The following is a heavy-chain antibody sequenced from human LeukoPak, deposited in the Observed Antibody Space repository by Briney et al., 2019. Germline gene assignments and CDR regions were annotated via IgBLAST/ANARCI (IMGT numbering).Heavy chain of an antibody. CDR2: VFYSGST. D-gene: IGHD1-14*01. J-gene: IGHJ4*02. CDR3: ARRGGPQGDNLFFRHY. CDR1: GGSISGICYY. V-gene: IGHV4-39*01. Sequence: PSETLSLTCTVSGGSISGICYYWAWIRQPPGKGLEWIGHVFYSGSTYYNPSLKSRVTISVDTSKNQFSLKLSSVTAAETAVYYCARRGGPQGDNLFFRHYWGQGTLVTVSS.